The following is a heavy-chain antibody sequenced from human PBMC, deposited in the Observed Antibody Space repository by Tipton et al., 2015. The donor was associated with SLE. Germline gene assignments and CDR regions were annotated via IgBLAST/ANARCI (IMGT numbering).Heavy chain of an antibody. V-gene: IGHV3-7*01. D-gene: IGHD5-18*01. CDR1: GLTFSSLW. J-gene: IGHJ4*02. CDR2: IKQDGSEK. CDR3: ARASSDTAKDY. Sequence: SLRLSCAASGLTFSSLWMTWVRQAPGKGLEWVANIKQDGSEKYYVDSVKGRFTISRDNAKNSLYLQMNSLRAEDTAVYYCARASSDTAKDYWGQGTLVTVSS.